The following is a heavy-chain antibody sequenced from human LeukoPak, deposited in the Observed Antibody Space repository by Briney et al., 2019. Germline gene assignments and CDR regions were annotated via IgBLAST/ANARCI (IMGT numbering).Heavy chain of an antibody. CDR3: AREGRYYDSSGYYYY. V-gene: IGHV1-69*05. D-gene: IGHD3-22*01. CDR1: GGTFSSYA. Sequence: ASVKVSCKASGGTFSSYAISWVRQAPGQGLEWMGRIIPIFGTANYAQKFQGRVTITTDESTSTAYMELSSLRSEVTAVYYCAREGRYYDSSGYYYYWGQGTLVTVSS. J-gene: IGHJ4*02. CDR2: IIPIFGTA.